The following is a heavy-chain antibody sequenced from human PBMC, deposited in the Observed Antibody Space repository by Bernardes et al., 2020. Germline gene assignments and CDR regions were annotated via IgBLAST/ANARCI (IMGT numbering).Heavy chain of an antibody. CDR1: GFTFSSYW. J-gene: IGHJ6*03. CDR2: INRDGSSK. V-gene: IGHV3-74*01. D-gene: IGHD3-3*01. CDR3: ARVAYYDFWSGYYYYYYYYMNV. Sequence: GGSLRLSCAASGFTFSSYWMHWVRQAPGKGLVWVSRINRDGSSKSYADSVKGRFTISRDNAKNTLYLQMNSLRAEDTAVYYCARVAYYDFWSGYYYYYYYYMNVWGKGTTVTVSS.